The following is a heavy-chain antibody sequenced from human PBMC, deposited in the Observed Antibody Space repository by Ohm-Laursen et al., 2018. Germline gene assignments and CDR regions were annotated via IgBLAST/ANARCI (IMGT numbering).Heavy chain of an antibody. CDR1: GFTFSTCA. D-gene: IGHD3-3*01. V-gene: IGHV3-23*01. CDR3: ARDTTNYDFWSGQNDY. Sequence: SLRLSCSASGFTFSTCAMNWVRQAPGKGLEWVSAISRSGDSTYYADSVKGRFTISRDNSKNTLYLQMNSLRAEDTAVYYCARDTTNYDFWSGQNDYWGQGTLVTVSS. J-gene: IGHJ4*02. CDR2: ISRSGDST.